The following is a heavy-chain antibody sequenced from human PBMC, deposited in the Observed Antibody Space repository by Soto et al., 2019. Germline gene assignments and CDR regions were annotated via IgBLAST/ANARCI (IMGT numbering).Heavy chain of an antibody. CDR3: ARDGPDWFDP. Sequence: GGSLRLSCAASGFTFSSYAMSWVRQAPGKGLEWVALISHDGHNKQYPDSVKGRFTISRDNSKNTLYLQMNSLRAEDTAVYYCARDGPDWFDPWGQGTLVTVSS. J-gene: IGHJ5*02. CDR1: GFTFSSYA. CDR2: ISHDGHNK. V-gene: IGHV3-30*14.